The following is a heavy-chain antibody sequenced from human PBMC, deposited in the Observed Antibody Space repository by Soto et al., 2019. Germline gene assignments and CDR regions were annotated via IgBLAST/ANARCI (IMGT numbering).Heavy chain of an antibody. CDR2: IYYSGST. CDR3: ARDRFTFGGVIVTWEDWYFDL. Sequence: QVQLQESGPGLVKPSETLSLTCTVSGGSISSYYWSWIRQPPGKGLEWIGYIYYSGSTNYNPSLKSRVTISLDTSKNQFSLKLSSVTAADTAVYYCARDRFTFGGVIVTWEDWYFDLWGRGTLVTVSS. CDR1: GGSISSYY. D-gene: IGHD3-16*02. J-gene: IGHJ2*01. V-gene: IGHV4-59*01.